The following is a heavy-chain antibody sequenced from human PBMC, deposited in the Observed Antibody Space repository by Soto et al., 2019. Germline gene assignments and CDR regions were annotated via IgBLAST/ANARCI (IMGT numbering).Heavy chain of an antibody. CDR1: AFTFSSYS. Sequence: PGGSLRLCCAASAFTFSSYSMNWVRQATVKGLEWVSSISSSSSYIYYADSVKGRFTISRDNAKNSLYLQMNSLRAEDTAVYYCARAGVVPAAMYYYYGMDVWGQRTTFTVSS. V-gene: IGHV3-21*01. J-gene: IGHJ6*02. CDR2: ISSSSSYI. CDR3: ARAGVVPAAMYYYYGMDV. D-gene: IGHD2-2*01.